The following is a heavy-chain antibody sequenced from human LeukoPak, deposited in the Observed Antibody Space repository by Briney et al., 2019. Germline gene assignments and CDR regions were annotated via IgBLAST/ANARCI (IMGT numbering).Heavy chain of an antibody. J-gene: IGHJ2*01. CDR3: ARQSCSGGSCYPRPYWYFDL. Sequence: PSETLSLTCAVYGGSFSGYYWSWIRQPPGKGLEWIGYIYYSGSTNYNPSLKSRVTISVDTSKNQFSLKLSSVTAADTAVYYCARQSCSGGSCYPRPYWYFDLWGRGTLVTVSS. V-gene: IGHV4-59*08. CDR1: GGSFSGYY. D-gene: IGHD2-15*01. CDR2: IYYSGST.